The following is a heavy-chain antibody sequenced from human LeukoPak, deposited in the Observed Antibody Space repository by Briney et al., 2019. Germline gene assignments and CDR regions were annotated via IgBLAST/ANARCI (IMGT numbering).Heavy chain of an antibody. V-gene: IGHV3-7*01. CDR2: IVQGGSVK. CDR1: GFIFSNYW. Sequence: GGSLRLSCAASGFIFSNYWMTWVRQAPGKGLEWVASIVQGGSVKYYVDSVRGRFTISRDDAKNSLYLQMNSLGAEDTAVYYCARDPDGGNTLDYWGQGTLVTVSS. J-gene: IGHJ4*02. CDR3: ARDPDGGNTLDY. D-gene: IGHD4-23*01.